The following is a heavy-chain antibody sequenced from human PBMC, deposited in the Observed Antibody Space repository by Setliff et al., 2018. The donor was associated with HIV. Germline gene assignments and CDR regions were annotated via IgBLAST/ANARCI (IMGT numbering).Heavy chain of an antibody. V-gene: IGHV4-34*01. CDR1: GGSFSGYY. Sequence: SETLSLTCAVYGGSFSGYYWSWIRQPPGKGLEWIGEINHSGSTNYNPSLKSRVTISVDTSKNQVSLKLNSVTAADTAVYYCARGGPGTTSIDYWAQGTLVTVSS. J-gene: IGHJ4*02. CDR2: INHSGST. D-gene: IGHD1-26*01. CDR3: ARGGPGTTSIDY.